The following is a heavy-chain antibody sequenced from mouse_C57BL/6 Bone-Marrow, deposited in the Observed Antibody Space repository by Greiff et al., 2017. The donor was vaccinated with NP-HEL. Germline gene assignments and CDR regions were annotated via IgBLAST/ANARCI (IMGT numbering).Heavy chain of an antibody. V-gene: IGHV5-4*01. D-gene: IGHD2-4*01. J-gene: IGHJ2*01. CDR3: ARMGLRRGDYFDY. CDR2: ISDGGSYT. CDR1: GFTFSSYA. Sequence: EVQVVESGGGLVKPGGSLKLSCAASGFTFSSYAMSWVRQTPEKRLEWVATISDGGSYTYYPDNVKGRFTISRDNAKNNLYLQMSHLKSEDTAMYYCARMGLRRGDYFDYWGQGTTLTVSS.